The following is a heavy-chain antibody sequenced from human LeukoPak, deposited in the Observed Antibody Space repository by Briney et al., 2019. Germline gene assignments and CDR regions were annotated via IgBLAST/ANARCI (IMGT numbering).Heavy chain of an antibody. CDR1: GGSISSYY. D-gene: IGHD3-3*01. Sequence: SETPSLTCTVSGGSISSYYWSWIRQPPGKGLEWIGYIYYSGSTNYNPSLKSRVTISVDTSKNQFSLKLSSVTAADTAVYYCARSDALVEWLIFDYWGQGTLVTVSS. CDR2: IYYSGST. CDR3: ARSDALVEWLIFDY. V-gene: IGHV4-59*01. J-gene: IGHJ4*02.